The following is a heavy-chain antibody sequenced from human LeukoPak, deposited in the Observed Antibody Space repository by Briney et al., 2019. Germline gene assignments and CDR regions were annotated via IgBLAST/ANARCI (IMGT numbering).Heavy chain of an antibody. Sequence: GGSLRLSCAASGFTFSSYKMNWVRQAPGKGLEWVSSISSSGASMYYADSVKGRFTISRDNAKNSLYLQMNSLRAEDTAVYYCARDRVPVADTGGSFDYWGQGTLVTVSS. CDR2: ISSSGASM. J-gene: IGHJ4*02. CDR1: GFTFSSYK. V-gene: IGHV3-48*03. CDR3: ARDRVPVADTGGSFDY. D-gene: IGHD6-19*01.